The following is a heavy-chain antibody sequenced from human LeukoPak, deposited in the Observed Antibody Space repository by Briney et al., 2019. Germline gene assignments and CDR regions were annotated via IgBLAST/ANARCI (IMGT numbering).Heavy chain of an antibody. CDR3: ARDTDDGYCSGGSCPVY. D-gene: IGHD2-15*01. CDR2: ISSSRSYI. V-gene: IGHV3-21*01. J-gene: IGHJ4*02. Sequence: GGSLRLSCAASGFTFSSYGMHWVRQAPGKGLEWVSCISSSRSYIYYADSVKGRFSISRDNAKNSLYLQMNSLRAEDTAVYYCARDTDDGYCSGGSCPVYWGQGILVTVSS. CDR1: GFTFSSYG.